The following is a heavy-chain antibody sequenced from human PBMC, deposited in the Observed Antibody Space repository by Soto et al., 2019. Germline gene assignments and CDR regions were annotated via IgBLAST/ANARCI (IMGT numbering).Heavy chain of an antibody. CDR2: INPNSGGT. CDR3: ARGYSGYDSLSYFDY. CDR1: GYTFTAYY. V-gene: IGHV1-2*04. D-gene: IGHD5-12*01. J-gene: IGHJ4*02. Sequence: ASVKVSCKASGYTFTAYYMHWVRQAPGQGLEWMGWINPNSGGTNYAQKFQGWVTMTRDTSISTAYMELSRLRSDDTAVYYCARGYSGYDSLSYFDYWGQGTLVTVSS.